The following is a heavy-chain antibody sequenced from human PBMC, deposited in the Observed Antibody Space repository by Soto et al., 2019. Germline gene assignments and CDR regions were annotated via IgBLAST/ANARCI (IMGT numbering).Heavy chain of an antibody. CDR2: IIPIFGTA. J-gene: IGHJ6*02. V-gene: IGHV1-69*12. CDR3: AKSPEKYFYGMDV. Sequence: QVQLVQSGAEVKKPGSSVKVSCKASGGTFSSYAISWVRQAPGQGLEWMGGIIPIFGTADYAQKSRGRVTNTAAEWTSTACVELSSLRSEDTALYYWAKSPEKYFYGMDVWGQGTTVTVAS. CDR1: GGTFSSYA.